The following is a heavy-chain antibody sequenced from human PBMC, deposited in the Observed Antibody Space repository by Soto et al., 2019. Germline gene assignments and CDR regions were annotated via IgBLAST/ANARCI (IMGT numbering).Heavy chain of an antibody. Sequence: QVQLVQSGTEVKKPGASVKVSCKTSGYTFTTHYVHWVRQAPGQGLEWMGIINPSGGRTSYALKFQGRITMTSYTTTNTVYVELTSLRSEDTAIYFCASAGENYGSGTFSPPLRYYFNSWGQGTLVTVSS. CDR2: INPSGGRT. CDR1: GYTFTTHY. V-gene: IGHV1-46*01. J-gene: IGHJ4*02. CDR3: ASAGENYGSGTFSPPLRYYFNS. D-gene: IGHD3-10*01.